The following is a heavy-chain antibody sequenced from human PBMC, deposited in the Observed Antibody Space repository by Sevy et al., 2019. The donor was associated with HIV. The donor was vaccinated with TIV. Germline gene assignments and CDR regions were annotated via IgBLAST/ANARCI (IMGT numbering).Heavy chain of an antibody. CDR3: ARVADCSSNGGYASWGVFDF. J-gene: IGHJ4*02. D-gene: IGHD2-2*01. CDR2: TYYRSRWYS. V-gene: IGHV6-1*01. Sequence: SQTLSLTCAISGDSVSSNSAAWSWIRQSPSRGLEWLGRTYYRSRWYSDYAVSVKSRITFNPDTSKNQFSLQLNSVTPEDSAVYYCARVADCSSNGGYASWGVFDFWGQGTLVTVSS. CDR1: GDSVSSNSAA.